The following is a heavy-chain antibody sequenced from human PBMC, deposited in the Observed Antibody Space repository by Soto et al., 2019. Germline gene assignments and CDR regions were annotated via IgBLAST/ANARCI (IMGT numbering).Heavy chain of an antibody. CDR2: LDGAGGST. D-gene: IGHD3-10*01. CDR1: EFTFSDFA. Sequence: GGSLRLSCLASEFTFSDFAMTWVRHVPGRGLEWVASLDGAGGSTYYAESVRGRFSISRDNSQNTLFLQMKRLTVDDTAIYYCAAPRDEYGSGVSWFTYGMDIWGQGTTVTVSS. V-gene: IGHV3-23*01. J-gene: IGHJ6*02. CDR3: AAPRDEYGSGVSWFTYGMDI.